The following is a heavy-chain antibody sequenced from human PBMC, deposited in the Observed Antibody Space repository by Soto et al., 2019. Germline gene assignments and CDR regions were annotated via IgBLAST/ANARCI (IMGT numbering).Heavy chain of an antibody. CDR3: ASRWFGGSPAFAFDI. CDR2: IIPIFGTA. J-gene: IGHJ3*02. Sequence: VASVKVSCKXSGGTFSSYAISWVRQAPGQGLEWMGGIIPIFGTANYAQKFQGRVTITADESTSTAYMELSSLRSEDTAVYYCASRWFGGSPAFAFDIWGQGTMVTVSS. V-gene: IGHV1-69*13. D-gene: IGHD3-10*01. CDR1: GGTFSSYA.